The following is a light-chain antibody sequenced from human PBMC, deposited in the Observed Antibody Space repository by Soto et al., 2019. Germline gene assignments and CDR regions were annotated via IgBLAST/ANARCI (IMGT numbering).Light chain of an antibody. V-gene: IGLV2-14*01. J-gene: IGLJ1*01. CDR1: SSDVGGYNS. Sequence: QSVLTQPASVSGSPGQSITISCTGTSSDVGGYNSDSWYRQDPGKAPKLIIYDVTYRPSGVSNRFSGSKSGNTASLTISGLQSEDEADYHCSSFTSSITYVFGTGTKVTVL. CDR3: SSFTSSITYV. CDR2: DVT.